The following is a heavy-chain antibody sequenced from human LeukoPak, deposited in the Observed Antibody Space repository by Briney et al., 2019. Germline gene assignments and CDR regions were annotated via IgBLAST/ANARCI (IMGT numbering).Heavy chain of an antibody. CDR1: GFTFSSYA. V-gene: IGHV3-30-3*01. J-gene: IGHJ4*02. Sequence: PGGSLRLSCAASGFTFSSYAMHWVRQAPGKGLEWVAVISYDGSNKYYADSVKGRFTISRDNSKNTLYLQMNSLRAEDTAVYYCARDIAAAGSAMGYWGQGTLVTVSS. CDR2: ISYDGSNK. CDR3: ARDIAAAGSAMGY. D-gene: IGHD6-13*01.